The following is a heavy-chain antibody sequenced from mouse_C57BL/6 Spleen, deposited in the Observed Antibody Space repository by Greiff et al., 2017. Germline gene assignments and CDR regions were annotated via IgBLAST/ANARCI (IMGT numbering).Heavy chain of an antibody. J-gene: IGHJ4*01. V-gene: IGHV3-6*01. Sequence: EVQLVESGPGLVKPSQSLSLTCSVTGYSITSGYYWNWIRQFPGNKLEWMGYISYDGSNNYNPSLKNRISITRDTSKNQFFLKLNSVTTEDTATYYCAREGVYYGNYVNAMDYWGQGTSVTVSS. CDR3: AREGVYYGNYVNAMDY. CDR2: ISYDGSN. CDR1: GYSITSGYY. D-gene: IGHD2-1*01.